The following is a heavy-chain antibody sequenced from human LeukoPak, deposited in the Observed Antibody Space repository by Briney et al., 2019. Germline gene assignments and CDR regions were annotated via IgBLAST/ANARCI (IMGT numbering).Heavy chain of an antibody. CDR1: GGSISGGSYY. V-gene: IGHV4-61*02. CDR3: ARVADYYDSSGYYHYYYMDV. D-gene: IGHD3-22*01. Sequence: SETLSLTCTVSGGSISGGSYYWSWIRQPAGNGLEWIGRIYTSGSTNYNPSLKSRVTISVDTSKNQFSLKLSSVTAADTAVYYCARVADYYDSSGYYHYYYMDVWGKGTTVTVSS. J-gene: IGHJ6*03. CDR2: IYTSGST.